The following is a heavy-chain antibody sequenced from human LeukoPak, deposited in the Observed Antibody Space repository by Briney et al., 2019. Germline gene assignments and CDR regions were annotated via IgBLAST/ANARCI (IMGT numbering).Heavy chain of an antibody. CDR1: GFTFSSYA. V-gene: IGHV3-23*01. Sequence: PGGSLRLSCAASGFTFSSYAVSWVRQAPGKGLEWVSDISGSDGGTYNADSVKGRFTISRDNSKNTLYLQMNSLRAEDAAVYYCAKGSLSYCSGRCYYFDYWGQGTLVTVSS. CDR2: ISGSDGGT. D-gene: IGHD2-15*01. CDR3: AKGSLSYCSGRCYYFDY. J-gene: IGHJ4*02.